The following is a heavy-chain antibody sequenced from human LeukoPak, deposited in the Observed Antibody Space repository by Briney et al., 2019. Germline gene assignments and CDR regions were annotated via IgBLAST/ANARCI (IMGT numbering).Heavy chain of an antibody. J-gene: IGHJ4*02. CDR2: IYYSEST. Sequence: SETLSLTCAVSGGSMSTGYYYWSWIRQHPGKGLEWIGFIYYSESTYYNPSLKSRVSISVDRSKNQFSLKLTSVTAADTAVYYCARDYGGNSWAFDYWGQGTLVTVSS. CDR1: GGSMSTGYYY. D-gene: IGHD4-23*01. V-gene: IGHV4-31*11. CDR3: ARDYGGNSWAFDY.